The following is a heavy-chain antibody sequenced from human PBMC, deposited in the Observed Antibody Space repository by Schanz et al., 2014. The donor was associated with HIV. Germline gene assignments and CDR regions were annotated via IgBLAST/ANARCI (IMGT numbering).Heavy chain of an antibody. V-gene: IGHV4-39*01. Sequence: QLQLQESGPGLVKPSETLSLTCSVSGDSISNTTHYWGWIRQPPGKGLEWIGSAHHSGSTYYTPSLKSRATISVDTSKNQVPLKLSSVTAADTAVFYCARTPYYFDYWGQGTLVTVSS. J-gene: IGHJ4*02. CDR1: GDSISNTTHY. CDR2: AHHSGST. CDR3: ARTPYYFDY.